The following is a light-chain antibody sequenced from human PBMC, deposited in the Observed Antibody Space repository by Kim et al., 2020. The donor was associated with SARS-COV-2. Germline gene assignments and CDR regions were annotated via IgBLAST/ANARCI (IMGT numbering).Light chain of an antibody. CDR1: QSVGKS. V-gene: IGKV3-11*01. CDR3: QQRSTRPPVIT. CDR2: DAS. Sequence: EVDLTQSPDTLSLSPGERVTLSCRASQSVGKSLAWYQQKPGQAPRLLIYDASSRATGIPVRFSGSGSETDFTLTISSLEPEDFAVYYCQQRSTRPPVITFGQGTRLEIK. J-gene: IGKJ5*01.